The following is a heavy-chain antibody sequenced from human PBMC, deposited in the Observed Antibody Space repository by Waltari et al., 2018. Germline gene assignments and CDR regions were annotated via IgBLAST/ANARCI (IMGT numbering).Heavy chain of an antibody. CDR3: ARGYSDYWGEYFQH. CDR2: IYTSGSS. D-gene: IGHD2-15*01. V-gene: IGHV4-4*07. Sequence: QVQLQESGPPLVEPWETLSLTCTVSGVSVTDYYWSWIRQPAGKGLEFIGRIYTSGSSDYNPSLNSLATVSMDKSKNQFSLQLTSVTAADTAIYYCARGYSDYWGEYFQHWGQGTPVSVSS. J-gene: IGHJ1*01. CDR1: GVSVTDYY.